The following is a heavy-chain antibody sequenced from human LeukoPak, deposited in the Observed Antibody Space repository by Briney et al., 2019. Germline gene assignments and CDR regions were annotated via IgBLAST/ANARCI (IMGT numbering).Heavy chain of an antibody. V-gene: IGHV3-9*01. CDR3: AKVLLWFGEPQGY. CDR2: ISWNSYSI. J-gene: IGHJ4*02. D-gene: IGHD3-10*01. Sequence: PGRSLRLSCAASGFTFDDYAMHWVRQAPGKGLEWVSGISWNSYSIGYADSVKGRFTISRDNAKNSLYLQMNSLRAEDTAVYYCAKVLLWFGEPQGYWGQGTLVTVSS. CDR1: GFTFDDYA.